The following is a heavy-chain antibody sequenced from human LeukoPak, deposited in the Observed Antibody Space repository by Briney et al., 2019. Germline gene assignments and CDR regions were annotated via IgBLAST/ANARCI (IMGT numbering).Heavy chain of an antibody. J-gene: IGHJ4*02. Sequence: SETLSLTCTVSGGSISSYYWSWIRQPAGKGLEWIGRIYTSGSTNYNPSLKSRVTVSVDTSKNQFSLKLSSVTAADTAVYYCARAGYSSGWYYFDYWGQGTLVTVSS. CDR1: GGSISSYY. CDR2: IYTSGST. V-gene: IGHV4-4*07. CDR3: ARAGYSSGWYYFDY. D-gene: IGHD6-19*01.